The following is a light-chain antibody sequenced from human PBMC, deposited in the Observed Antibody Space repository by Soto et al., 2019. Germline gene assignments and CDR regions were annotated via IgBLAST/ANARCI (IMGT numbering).Light chain of an antibody. CDR2: EVT. CDR3: SSYAGSNNFWV. J-gene: IGLJ3*02. V-gene: IGLV2-14*01. CDR1: SSDVGAYNF. Sequence: QSALTQPASVSGSPGQSITISCTGTSSDVGAYNFVSWYQHHPGRAPKLIIYEVTIRPSGVSNRFSGSKSGNTASLTISGLQAEDEADYYCSSYAGSNNFWVFGGGTKLTVL.